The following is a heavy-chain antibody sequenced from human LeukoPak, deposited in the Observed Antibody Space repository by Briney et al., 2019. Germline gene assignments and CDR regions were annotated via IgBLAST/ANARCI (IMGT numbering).Heavy chain of an antibody. J-gene: IGHJ4*02. V-gene: IGHV4-59*01. CDR3: AGASYDSSGVH. CDR2: IYYSGST. Sequence: PSETLSLTCTVSGGSISSYYWSWIRQPPGKGLEWIGYIYYSGSTNYNPTLKSRVTISVDTSKNQFSLKLSSVTAADTAVYYCAGASYDSSGVHWGQGTLVTVSS. D-gene: IGHD3-22*01. CDR1: GGSISSYY.